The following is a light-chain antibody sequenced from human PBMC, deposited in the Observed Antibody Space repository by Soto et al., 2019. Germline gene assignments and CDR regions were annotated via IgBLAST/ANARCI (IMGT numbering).Light chain of an antibody. CDR1: QSVSSSY. Sequence: EIVLTKSPGTLSLSPGERATLSCRASQSVSSSYLAWYQQKPGQAPRLLIYGASSRATGIPDRFSGSGSGTDFTLTISRLEPEDFAVYYCQQYGSSRTFGQGTMVDIK. V-gene: IGKV3-20*01. J-gene: IGKJ1*01. CDR2: GAS. CDR3: QQYGSSRT.